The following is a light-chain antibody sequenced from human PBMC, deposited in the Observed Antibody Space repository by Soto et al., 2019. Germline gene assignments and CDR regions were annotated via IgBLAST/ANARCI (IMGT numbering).Light chain of an antibody. Sequence: EIELTQSPATLSLSPGERATISCGSSQSVSSSYLAWYQQKPGLAPRLLIYDASSRATGIPDRFSGSGSGTDFTLTISRLEPEDFAVYYCQQYGTSPRTFGQGTKVDIK. J-gene: IGKJ1*01. CDR2: DAS. CDR3: QQYGTSPRT. CDR1: QSVSSSY. V-gene: IGKV3D-20*01.